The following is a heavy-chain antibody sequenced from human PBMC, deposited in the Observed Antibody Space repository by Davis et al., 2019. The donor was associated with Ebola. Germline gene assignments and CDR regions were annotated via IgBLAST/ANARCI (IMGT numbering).Heavy chain of an antibody. CDR1: GFTFSSYA. V-gene: IGHV3-23*01. CDR3: AKHSGIPRGWYYGMDV. CDR2: ISGSGGST. D-gene: IGHD1-26*01. J-gene: IGHJ6*02. Sequence: GESLKISCAASGFTFSSYAMSWVRQAPGKGLEWVSAISGSGGSTYYADSVKGRFTISRDNSKNTLYLQMNSLRAEDTAVYYCAKHSGIPRGWYYGMDVWGQGTTVTVSS.